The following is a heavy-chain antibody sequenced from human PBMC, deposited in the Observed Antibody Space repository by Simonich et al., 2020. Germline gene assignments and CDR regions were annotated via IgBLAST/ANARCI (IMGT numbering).Heavy chain of an antibody. Sequence: EVQLVESGGGLVKPGGSLRLSCAASGFTFSSYSMNWVRQAPGKGLEWGSSMSSSSSYIYYADSVKGRFTISRDNAKNSLYLQMNSLRAEDTAVYYCARANERDYWGQGTLVTVSS. V-gene: IGHV3-21*01. CDR3: ARANERDY. CDR2: MSSSSSYI. D-gene: IGHD1-1*01. J-gene: IGHJ4*02. CDR1: GFTFSSYS.